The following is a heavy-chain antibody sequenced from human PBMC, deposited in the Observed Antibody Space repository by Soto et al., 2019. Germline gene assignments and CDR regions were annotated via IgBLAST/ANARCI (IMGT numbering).Heavy chain of an antibody. CDR1: GGSISNSNW. D-gene: IGHD5-18*01. J-gene: IGHJ4*02. V-gene: IGHV4-4*02. Sequence: PSETLSLTCAVSGGSISNSNWWICVRQPPGKGLEWIGNIYHSGSTNYNPSLKSRVTISIDKSNNQFSLKLSSVTAADKSVYYCARVGHNYGHFDFDYWGQGTLVTVSS. CDR2: IYHSGST. CDR3: ARVGHNYGHFDFDY.